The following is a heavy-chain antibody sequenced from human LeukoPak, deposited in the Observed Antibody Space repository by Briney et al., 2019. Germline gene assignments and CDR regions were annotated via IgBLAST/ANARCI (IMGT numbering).Heavy chain of an antibody. D-gene: IGHD5-18*01. J-gene: IGHJ4*02. CDR2: ISGSGGST. CDR3: ARRGYSYGYDY. CDR1: GFTFSSYG. Sequence: GGSLRLSCAASGFTFSSYGMSWVRQAPGKGLEWVSAISGSGGSTYYADSVKGRFTISRDNSKNTLYLQMNSLRAGDTAVYYCARRGYSYGYDYWGQGTLVTVSS. V-gene: IGHV3-23*01.